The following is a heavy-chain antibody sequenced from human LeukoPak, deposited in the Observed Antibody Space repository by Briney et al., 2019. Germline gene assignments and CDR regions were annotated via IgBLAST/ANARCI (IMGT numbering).Heavy chain of an antibody. CDR3: ARGVEDTAMTYYYYYGMDV. D-gene: IGHD5-18*01. Sequence: GGSLRLSCAASGFTFSSYEMNWVRQAPGKGLEWVLYISSSGSTIYYADSVKGRFTISRDNAKNSLYLQMNSLRAEDTAGYYCARGVEDTAMTYYYYYGMDVWGQGTTVTVSS. CDR1: GFTFSSYE. CDR2: ISSSGSTI. J-gene: IGHJ6*02. V-gene: IGHV3-48*03.